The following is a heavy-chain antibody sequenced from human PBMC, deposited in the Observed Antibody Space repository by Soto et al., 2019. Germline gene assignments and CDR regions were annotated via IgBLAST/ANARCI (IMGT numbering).Heavy chain of an antibody. CDR1: GFTFSDYY. D-gene: IGHD2-2*02. J-gene: IGHJ5*02. CDR3: VRDSSDIVVVPAAIEGVRAP. V-gene: IGHV3-11*06. CDR2: ISSSTSST. Sequence: PGGSLRLSCSASGFTFSDYYMSWIRQAPGKGLECISYISSSTSSTRYADSVKGRFTISRDNAKNSLYLQMNGLRAEDTAVYYCVRDSSDIVVVPAAIEGVRAPWGQGTLVTVSS.